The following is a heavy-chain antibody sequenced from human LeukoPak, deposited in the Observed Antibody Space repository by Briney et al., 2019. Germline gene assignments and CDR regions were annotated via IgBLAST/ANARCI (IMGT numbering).Heavy chain of an antibody. Sequence: ASVKVSCKASGCSFSSYAISWVRQAPGQGLEWMGGIIGNFGTANYAQKLQGRVTITADESTGTAYMEVRSLRSDDTAVYYCASRFSGSYYYFDYWGQGTQVTVSS. V-gene: IGHV1-69*13. D-gene: IGHD1-26*01. J-gene: IGHJ4*02. CDR2: IIGNFGTA. CDR3: ASRFSGSYYYFDY. CDR1: GCSFSSYA.